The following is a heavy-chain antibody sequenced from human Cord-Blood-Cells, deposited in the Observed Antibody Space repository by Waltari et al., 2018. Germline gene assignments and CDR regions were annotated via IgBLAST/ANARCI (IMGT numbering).Heavy chain of an antibody. Sequence: QVQLVESGGGVVQPGRSLRFSCAASGFTFSSYGMHWVRQAPGKGLEWVAVISYDGSNKYYADSVKGRFTISRDNSKNTLYLQMNSLRAEDTAVYYCAKEHTLGEPYWYFDLWGRGTLVTVSS. V-gene: IGHV3-30*18. J-gene: IGHJ2*01. CDR3: AKEHTLGEPYWYFDL. CDR2: ISYDGSNK. CDR1: GFTFSSYG. D-gene: IGHD3-3*01.